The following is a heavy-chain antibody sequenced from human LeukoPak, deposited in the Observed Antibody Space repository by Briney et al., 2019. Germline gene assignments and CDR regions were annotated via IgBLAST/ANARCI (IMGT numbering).Heavy chain of an antibody. Sequence: ASVKVSCKASGYTFISYDINWVRQATGQGLEWMGWMNINSGNTGYAQNFQGRVTMTRDTSIGTAYMELSSLTSEDTAVYYCTRNIVATTNYDYWGQGTLVTVSS. J-gene: IGHJ4*02. CDR2: MNINSGNT. V-gene: IGHV1-8*01. CDR1: GYTFISYD. D-gene: IGHD5-12*01. CDR3: TRNIVATTNYDY.